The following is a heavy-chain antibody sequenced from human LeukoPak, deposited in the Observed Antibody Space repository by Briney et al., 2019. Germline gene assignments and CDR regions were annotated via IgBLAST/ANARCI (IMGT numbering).Heavy chain of an antibody. V-gene: IGHV4-59*08. CDR3: ASGGELPSQDWFDP. Sequence: SETLSLTCTVSGGSISSYYWSWIRQPPGKGLEWIGYIYYSGSTNYNPSLKSRVTISVDTSKNQFPLKLSSVTAADTAVYYCASGGELPSQDWFDPWGQGTLVTVSS. J-gene: IGHJ5*02. CDR2: IYYSGST. CDR1: GGSISSYY. D-gene: IGHD1-26*01.